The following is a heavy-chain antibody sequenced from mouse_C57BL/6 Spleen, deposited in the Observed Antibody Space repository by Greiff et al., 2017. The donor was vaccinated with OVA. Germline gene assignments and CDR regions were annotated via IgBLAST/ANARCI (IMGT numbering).Heavy chain of an antibody. D-gene: IGHD3-2*02. V-gene: IGHV1-61*01. CDR3: ARDSSGYAWYFDY. CDR1: GYTFTSYW. J-gene: IGHJ2*01. Sequence: QVQLQQPGAELVRPGSSVKLSCKASGYTFTSYWMDWVKQRPGQGLEWIGNIYPSDSETHYNQKFKDKATLTVDKSSSTAYMQLSSLTSEDSAVYYCARDSSGYAWYFDYWGQGTTLTVSS. CDR2: IYPSDSET.